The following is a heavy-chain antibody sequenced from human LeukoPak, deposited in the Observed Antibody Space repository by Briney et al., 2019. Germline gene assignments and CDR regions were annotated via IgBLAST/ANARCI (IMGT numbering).Heavy chain of an antibody. CDR1: GGSISSGGYY. D-gene: IGHD3-3*01. J-gene: IGHJ5*02. CDR2: IYHSGST. Sequence: SETLSLTCTVSGGSISSGGYYWSWIRQPPGKGLEWIGYIYHSGSTYYNPSLKSRVTISVDRSKNQFSLKLSSVTAADTAVYYCARGVTIFGVVRGWFDPWGQGTLVTVSS. V-gene: IGHV4-30-2*01. CDR3: ARGVTIFGVVRGWFDP.